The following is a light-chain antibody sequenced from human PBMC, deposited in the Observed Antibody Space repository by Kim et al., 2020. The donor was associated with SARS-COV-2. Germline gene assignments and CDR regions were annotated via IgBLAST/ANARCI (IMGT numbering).Light chain of an antibody. CDR3: QQFGRSPWT. Sequence: EIVLTQSPGTLSVSPGERVTLSCRASLTVSGTYLAWYQQKPGQPPRLFIYSASNTATGIPDRFSGSGSGTDFTLTINRLEPEDFALYYCQQFGRSPWTFGQGTKVDIK. J-gene: IGKJ1*01. CDR1: LTVSGTY. CDR2: SAS. V-gene: IGKV3-20*01.